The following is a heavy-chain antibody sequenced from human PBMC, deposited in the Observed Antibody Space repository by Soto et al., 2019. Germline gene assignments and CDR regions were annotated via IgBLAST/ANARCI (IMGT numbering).Heavy chain of an antibody. J-gene: IGHJ3*02. Sequence: QVQLVESGGGVVQPGRSLRLSCAASGFMFSGFGMHWVRQAPGKGLQWVAGISKDGSKKYYAHSVKGRFTISRDNSKKTLYLQMNSLRAEDTAVYYCANPSGYYFGLGSHDEASDMWGQGTGVTVFS. CDR1: GFMFSGFG. CDR3: ANPSGYYFGLGSHDEASDM. V-gene: IGHV3-30*18. D-gene: IGHD3-10*01. CDR2: ISKDGSKK.